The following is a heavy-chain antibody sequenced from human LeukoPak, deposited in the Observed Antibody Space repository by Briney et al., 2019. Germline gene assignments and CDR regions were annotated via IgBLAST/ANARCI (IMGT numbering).Heavy chain of an antibody. V-gene: IGHV1-24*01. Sequence: ASVKVSCKVSGYTLTEISIHWVRQAPGKGLEWMGGFDPEDGETIYAQKFQGRVTMTEDTSTDTAYMELSSLRSEDTAVYYCATGEAYYYGSGSYYYFDYWGQGTLVTVSS. CDR1: GYTLTEIS. CDR2: FDPEDGET. J-gene: IGHJ4*02. CDR3: ATGEAYYYGSGSYYYFDY. D-gene: IGHD3-10*01.